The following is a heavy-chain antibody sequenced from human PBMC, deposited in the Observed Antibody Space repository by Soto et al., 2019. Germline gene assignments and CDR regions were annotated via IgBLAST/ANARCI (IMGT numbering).Heavy chain of an antibody. Sequence: QIALQESGPTVVKPTQPLTLTCTFSGFSLTTTGVGVGWIRHAPGKALEWLAMVYWNDERSYSPSLKSRLTITQDTSTNQVVLTMTYMDPVDTATYFCAHYDSSGYFSHFDSWGQGTLVTVSS. CDR2: VYWNDER. CDR1: GFSLTTTGVG. D-gene: IGHD3-22*01. CDR3: AHYDSSGYFSHFDS. V-gene: IGHV2-5*01. J-gene: IGHJ4*02.